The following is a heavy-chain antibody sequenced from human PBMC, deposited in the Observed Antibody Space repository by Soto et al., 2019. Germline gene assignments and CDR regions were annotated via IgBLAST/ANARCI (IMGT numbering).Heavy chain of an antibody. CDR3: ARGLYDFWSGYYYYYYMDV. CDR2: ISSNGGST. D-gene: IGHD3-3*01. J-gene: IGHJ6*03. V-gene: IGHV3-64*01. CDR1: GFTFSSYA. Sequence: EVQLVESGGGLVQPGGSLRLSCAASGFTFSSYAMRWVRQAPGKGLEYVSAISSNGGSTYYANSVKGRFTISRDNSKNTLYLQMGSVRAEDMAVYYCARGLYDFWSGYYYYYYMDVWGKGTTVTVSS.